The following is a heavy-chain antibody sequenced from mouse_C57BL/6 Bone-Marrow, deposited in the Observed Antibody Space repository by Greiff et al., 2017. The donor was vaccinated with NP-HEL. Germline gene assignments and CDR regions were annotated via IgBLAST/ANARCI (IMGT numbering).Heavy chain of an antibody. D-gene: IGHD1-1*01. Sequence: QVQLKQPGAELVKPGASVKLSCKASGYTFTSYWMHWVKQRPGQGLEWIGMIHPNSGSTNYNEKFKSKATLTVDKSSSTAYMQLSSLTSEDSAVYYCARKDYYGSSSYFDYWGQGTTLTVSS. CDR2: IHPNSGST. V-gene: IGHV1-64*01. J-gene: IGHJ2*01. CDR3: ARKDYYGSSSYFDY. CDR1: GYTFTSYW.